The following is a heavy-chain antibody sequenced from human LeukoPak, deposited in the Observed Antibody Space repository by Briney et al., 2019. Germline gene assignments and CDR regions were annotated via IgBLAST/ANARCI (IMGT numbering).Heavy chain of an antibody. D-gene: IGHD6-13*01. V-gene: IGHV3-7*01. CDR2: INQDGSAK. J-gene: IGHJ4*02. CDR3: ARQPFDY. CDR1: GFTFSTYW. Sequence: GGSLRLSCAASGFTFSTYWMSWVRQAPGKGLEWVANINQDGSAKYYVHFVKGRFTISRDNAKNSLYLQMNSLRAEDTAVYYCARQPFDYWGQGTLVTVSS.